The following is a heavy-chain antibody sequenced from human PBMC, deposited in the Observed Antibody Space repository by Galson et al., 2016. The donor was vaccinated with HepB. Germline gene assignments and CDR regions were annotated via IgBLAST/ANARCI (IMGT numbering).Heavy chain of an antibody. Sequence: LRLSCAASGFTFSDYYMTWIRQTPGKGLEWISYIGSGGSPIYYADSVKGRFTVSRDNAKNSLHLQMTSLGVDDAALYYCASGRAHGGIDFWGQGTVVTVSA. CDR2: IGSGGSPI. V-gene: IGHV3-11*04. D-gene: IGHD2-15*01. J-gene: IGHJ3*01. CDR1: GFTFSDYY. CDR3: ASGRAHGGIDF.